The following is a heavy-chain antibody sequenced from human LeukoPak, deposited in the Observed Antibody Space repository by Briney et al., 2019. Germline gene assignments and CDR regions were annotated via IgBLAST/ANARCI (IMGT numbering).Heavy chain of an antibody. D-gene: IGHD6-19*01. CDR3: ARRKIAVAGLFDY. CDR2: IYPGDSDT. Sequence: GESLKISCKGSGYSFTSYWIGWVRQMPGKGLEWMGIIYPGDSDTRYSPSFQAQVTISADKSISTAYLQWSSLKASDTAMYYCARRKIAVAGLFDYWGQGTLVTVSS. V-gene: IGHV5-51*01. J-gene: IGHJ4*02. CDR1: GYSFTSYW.